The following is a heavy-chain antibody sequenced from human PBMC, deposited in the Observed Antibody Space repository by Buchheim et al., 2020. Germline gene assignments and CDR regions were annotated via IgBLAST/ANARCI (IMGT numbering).Heavy chain of an antibody. Sequence: QVQLVESGGGVVQPGRSLRLSCAASGFTFSSYGMHWVRQAPGKGLEWVAVISYDGSNKYYADSVKGRLTISSDHSKNTLYLQMNSLRAEDTAVYYCAKDLNPYRYYYDSSGYFDYWGQGTL. CDR2: ISYDGSNK. V-gene: IGHV3-30*18. J-gene: IGHJ4*02. CDR3: AKDLNPYRYYYDSSGYFDY. D-gene: IGHD3-22*01. CDR1: GFTFSSYG.